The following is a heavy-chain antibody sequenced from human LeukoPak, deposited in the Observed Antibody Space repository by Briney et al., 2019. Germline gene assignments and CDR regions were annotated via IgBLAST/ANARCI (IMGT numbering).Heavy chain of an antibody. CDR2: IYYSGST. V-gene: IGHV4-39*07. J-gene: IGHJ6*03. CDR1: GGSISSSSYY. CDR3: AREWSYYCSSTSCYIMSYYYYYMDV. Sequence: SETLSLTCTVSGGSISSSSYYWGWIRQPPGKGLEWIGSIYYSGSTYYNPPLKSPVTISVDTSKNQFSLKLSCVTAADTAVYYCAREWSYYCSSTSCYIMSYYYYYMDVWGKGTTVTVSS. D-gene: IGHD2-2*02.